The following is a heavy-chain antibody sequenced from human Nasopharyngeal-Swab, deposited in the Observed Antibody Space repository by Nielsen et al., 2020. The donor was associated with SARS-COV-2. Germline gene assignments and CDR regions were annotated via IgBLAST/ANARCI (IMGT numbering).Heavy chain of an antibody. CDR1: GFTFSSYA. CDR3: ARELGYSSGWFFDY. Sequence: GGSLRLSCAASGFTFSSYAMNWVRQAPGKGLEWVSSISSSSSYIYYADSVKGRFTISRDNAKNSLYLQMNSLRAEDTAVYYCARELGYSSGWFFDYWGQGTLVTVSS. CDR2: ISSSSSYI. J-gene: IGHJ4*02. V-gene: IGHV3-21*01. D-gene: IGHD6-19*01.